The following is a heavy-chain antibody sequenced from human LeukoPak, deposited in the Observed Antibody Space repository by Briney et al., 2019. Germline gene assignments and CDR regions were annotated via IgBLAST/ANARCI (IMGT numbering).Heavy chain of an antibody. J-gene: IGHJ6*02. CDR1: GDSISNSRYY. Sequence: SETLSLTCTVSGDSISNSRYYWGWIRQPPGKGLEWIGSIYHSGSTYYNPSLKSRVAISVDTAKNHLSLRLSSVTAADAAVYFCARVPYYHGMDVWGQGTTVTVSS. CDR2: IYHSGST. CDR3: ARVPYYHGMDV. V-gene: IGHV4-39*02.